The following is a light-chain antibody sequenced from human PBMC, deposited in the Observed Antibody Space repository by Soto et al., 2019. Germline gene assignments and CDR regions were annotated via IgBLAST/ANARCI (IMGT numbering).Light chain of an antibody. V-gene: IGKV2-28*01. J-gene: IGKJ2*01. CDR3: MQGLRPMYT. CDR2: LGS. CDR1: QTILHGNGYNY. Sequence: IALTQSPLSLPVTPGEPASISCRSSQTILHGNGYNYLDWYLQKPGQSPQLLIYLGSNRASGVPDRFSGSGSGTDFTLKISRVEAEDVGIFYCMQGLRPMYTFGQGTKLEIK.